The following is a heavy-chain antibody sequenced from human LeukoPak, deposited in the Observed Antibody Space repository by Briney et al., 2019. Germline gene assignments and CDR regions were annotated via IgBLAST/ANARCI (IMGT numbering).Heavy chain of an antibody. J-gene: IGHJ6*03. V-gene: IGHV3-30*18. D-gene: IGHD3-22*01. Sequence: GGSLRLSCAASGFTFSSYGMHWVRQAPGKGLEWVAVISYDGSNKYYADSVKGRFTISRDNSKNTLYLQMNSLRAEDTAVYYCAKDYYDSSGYVYYYYYMDVWGKGTTVTVSS. CDR3: AKDYYDSSGYVYYYYYMDV. CDR2: ISYDGSNK. CDR1: GFTFSSYG.